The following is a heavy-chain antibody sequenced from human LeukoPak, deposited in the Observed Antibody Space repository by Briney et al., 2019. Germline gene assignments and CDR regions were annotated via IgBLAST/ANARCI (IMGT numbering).Heavy chain of an antibody. V-gene: IGHV3-9*01. J-gene: IGHJ5*02. CDR1: GFTFDDYA. D-gene: IGHD3-10*01. Sequence: PGGSLRLSCAASGFTFDDYAMHWVRQAPGKGLEWVSGISWNSGSIGYADSVKGRFTISGDNAKNSLYLQMNSLRVEDTALYYCAKDESLYYYGSGSYYKTWGQGTLVTVSS. CDR3: AKDESLYYYGSGSYYKT. CDR2: ISWNSGSI.